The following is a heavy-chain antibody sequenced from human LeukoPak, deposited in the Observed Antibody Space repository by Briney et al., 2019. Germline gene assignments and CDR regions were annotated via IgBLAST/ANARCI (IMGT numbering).Heavy chain of an antibody. D-gene: IGHD1-26*01. Sequence: SETLSLTCTVSGGSISSSNYYWGWIRQPPGKGLEWIGSIYYSGSTYYNPSLKSRVTISVDTSKNQFSLKLSSVTAADTAVYYCARDSRIVGATKFDYWGQGTLVTVSS. CDR2: IYYSGST. J-gene: IGHJ4*02. CDR1: GGSISSSNYY. V-gene: IGHV4-39*07. CDR3: ARDSRIVGATKFDY.